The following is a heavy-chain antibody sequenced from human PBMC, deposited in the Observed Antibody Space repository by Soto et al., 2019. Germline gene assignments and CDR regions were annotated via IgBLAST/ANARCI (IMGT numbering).Heavy chain of an antibody. CDR3: AREGLEIRGGKEWLDL. CDR2: IYHSGYT. Sequence: SETLSLTCSFSVYSIIITYYCFCIRQPPGKGLECIGSIYHSGYTYFNPSLKSRVTISVDKSKNQFFLNLRSVTAADTAVYYCAREGLEIRGGKEWLDLWGQGNMVNVSS. V-gene: IGHV4-38-2*02. CDR1: VYSIIITYY. D-gene: IGHD1-1*01. J-gene: IGHJ5*02.